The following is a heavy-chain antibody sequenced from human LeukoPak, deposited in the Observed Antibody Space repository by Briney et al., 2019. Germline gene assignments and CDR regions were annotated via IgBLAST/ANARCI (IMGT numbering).Heavy chain of an antibody. Sequence: SETLSLTCTVSGGSISSSSYYWGWIRQPPGKGLEWIGSIYHSGSTYYNPSLKSRVTISVDTSKNQFSLKLSSVTAADTAVYYCARAGSNFYDSSGYYIDYFDYWGQGTLVTVSS. V-gene: IGHV4-39*07. CDR1: GGSISSSSYY. D-gene: IGHD3-22*01. CDR2: IYHSGST. CDR3: ARAGSNFYDSSGYYIDYFDY. J-gene: IGHJ4*02.